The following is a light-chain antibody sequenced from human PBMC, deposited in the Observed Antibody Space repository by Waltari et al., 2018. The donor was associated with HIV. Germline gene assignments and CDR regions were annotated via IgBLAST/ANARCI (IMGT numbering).Light chain of an antibody. Sequence: QSALTQPASVSGSRGQSITISCTGTSSDVGRYNLVAVYQQHPGKAPNLSIYEGSRRPSGVSNRFPGSKSGNAASLAISGLQTEDEADYYCCSYAGNREIFGGGTKLTVL. CDR3: CSYAGNREI. CDR1: SSDVGRYNL. CDR2: EGS. V-gene: IGLV2-23*01. J-gene: IGLJ2*01.